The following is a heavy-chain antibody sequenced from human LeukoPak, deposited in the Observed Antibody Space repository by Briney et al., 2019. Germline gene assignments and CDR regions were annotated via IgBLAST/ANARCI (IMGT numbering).Heavy chain of an antibody. Sequence: PGGSLRLSCAASGFTFSSYSMNWVRQAPGKGLEWVSSISGSSSYIYYADSVKGRFTISRDNAKNSLYLQMNSLRAEDTAVYYCAREVTVVTPVDYWGQGTLVTVSS. CDR3: AREVTVVTPVDY. D-gene: IGHD4-23*01. CDR1: GFTFSSYS. CDR2: ISGSSSYI. V-gene: IGHV3-21*01. J-gene: IGHJ4*02.